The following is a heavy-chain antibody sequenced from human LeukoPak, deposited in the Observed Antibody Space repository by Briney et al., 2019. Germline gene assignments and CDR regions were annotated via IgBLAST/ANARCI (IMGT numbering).Heavy chain of an antibody. CDR2: IYPGDSDN. Sequence: GESLKISCNASGYSFTSYWIGWVRQMPGKGLEWMGIIYPGDSDNRYSPSFKGQVTISVDKSISTAYLQWSSLKASDTAMYYCASGRLRRTRDAFDIWGQGTMVTVSS. CDR3: ASGRLRRTRDAFDI. CDR1: GYSFTSYW. J-gene: IGHJ3*02. D-gene: IGHD4-17*01. V-gene: IGHV5-51*01.